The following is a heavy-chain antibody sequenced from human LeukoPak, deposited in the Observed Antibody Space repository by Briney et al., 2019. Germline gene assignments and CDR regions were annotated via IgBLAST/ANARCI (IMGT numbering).Heavy chain of an antibody. V-gene: IGHV1-69*01. Sequence: RSSVKVSCMASGGTFSSYAISWVRQAPGQGLEWMGGINPIFGTTNYGQKFQDRLTITADESTGTAHMELSSLRSQDTAVYYCARAMTAVIRSCFDPWGQGTLVSVSS. D-gene: IGHD4-11*01. J-gene: IGHJ5*02. CDR1: GGTFSSYA. CDR3: ARAMTAVIRSCFDP. CDR2: INPIFGTT.